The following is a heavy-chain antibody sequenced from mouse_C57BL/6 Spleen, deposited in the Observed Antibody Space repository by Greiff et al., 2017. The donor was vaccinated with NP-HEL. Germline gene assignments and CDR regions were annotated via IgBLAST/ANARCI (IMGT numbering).Heavy chain of an antibody. V-gene: IGHV7-3*01. CDR3: ARDSSGCSFAY. J-gene: IGHJ3*01. Sequence: EVKLVESGGGLVQPGGSLSLSCAASGFTFTDYYMSWVRQPPGKALEWLGFIRNKANGYTTEYSASVKGRFTISRDNSQSILYLQMNALRAEDSATYDCARDSSGCSFAYWGQGTLVTVSA. CDR2: IRNKANGYTT. D-gene: IGHD3-2*02. CDR1: GFTFTDYY.